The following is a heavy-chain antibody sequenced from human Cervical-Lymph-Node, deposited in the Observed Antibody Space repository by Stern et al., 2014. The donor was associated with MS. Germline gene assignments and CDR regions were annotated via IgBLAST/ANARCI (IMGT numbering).Heavy chain of an antibody. CDR3: AALVRGSYFY. D-gene: IGHD1-26*01. Sequence: EVQLVESGAEMKKPGESLKLSCKGSGYSFTLYWIGWVRQLPGKGLDWMGIIYPGASDTRYSPSFQGQVTISADKSISTAYLQWSSLKASDTAMYYCAALVRGSYFYWGQGTLVTVSS. V-gene: IGHV5-51*01. CDR1: GYSFTLYW. CDR2: IYPGASDT. J-gene: IGHJ4*02.